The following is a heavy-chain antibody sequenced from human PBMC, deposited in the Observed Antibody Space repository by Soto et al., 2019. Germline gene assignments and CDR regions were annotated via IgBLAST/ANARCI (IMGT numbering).Heavy chain of an antibody. CDR1: GGSISSYY. V-gene: IGHV4-59*08. CDR3: ARQGFGPLHGLVDV. CDR2: VHHSWGS. D-gene: IGHD3-10*01. Sequence: VQLQESGPGLVKPSETMSLSSTVSGGSISSYYWSWFRQSPGKRMEWIGYVHHSWGSSYNPSLQSRVAISLDTSKSQFSLKVTSVTATDTAVYYCARQGFGPLHGLVDVWGQGTTVTVSS. J-gene: IGHJ6*02.